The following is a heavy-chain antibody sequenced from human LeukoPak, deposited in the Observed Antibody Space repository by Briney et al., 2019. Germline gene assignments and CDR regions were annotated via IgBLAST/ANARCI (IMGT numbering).Heavy chain of an antibody. CDR3: ARDPIAAAGTGYFDY. D-gene: IGHD6-13*01. CDR1: GFTFSNYN. J-gene: IGHJ4*02. V-gene: IGHV3-48*01. CDR2: ISSSSGTI. Sequence: GGSLRLSCAVSGFTFSNYNMNWVRQAPGKGLDWVSYISSSSGTIYYADSVKGRFTISRDNSKNTLYLQMNSLRAEDTAVYYCARDPIAAAGTGYFDYWGQGTLVTVSS.